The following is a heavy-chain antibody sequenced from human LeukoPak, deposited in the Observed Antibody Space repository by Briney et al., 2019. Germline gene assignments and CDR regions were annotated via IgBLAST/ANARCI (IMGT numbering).Heavy chain of an antibody. Sequence: GRSLRLSCTASGFTFSSSWMHWVRQAPGKGLVWISRINSDGSTTNYADSVKGRFTISRDNAKNTLYLQMNSLRAEDTSVYYCAGAAYYMDVWGQGTTVTVSS. CDR2: INSDGSTT. J-gene: IGHJ6*02. CDR3: AGAAYYMDV. D-gene: IGHD3-10*01. CDR1: GFTFSSSW. V-gene: IGHV3-74*01.